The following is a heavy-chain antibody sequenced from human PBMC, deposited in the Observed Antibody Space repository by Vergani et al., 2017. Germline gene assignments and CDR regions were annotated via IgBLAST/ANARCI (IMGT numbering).Heavy chain of an antibody. CDR1: GGSFNRYY. CDR2: INHRGST. CDR3: ARGVYCSSTSCYLTTGSRWFDP. Sequence: QVQLQQWGAGLLKPSETLSLTCAVYGGSFNRYYWNWIRQPPGKGLEWFGEINHRGSTNYNPSLKSRVTISVDTSKNQFSLKLSSVTAADTAVYYCARGVYCSSTSCYLTTGSRWFDPWGQGTLVTVSS. J-gene: IGHJ5*02. D-gene: IGHD2-2*01. V-gene: IGHV4-34*01.